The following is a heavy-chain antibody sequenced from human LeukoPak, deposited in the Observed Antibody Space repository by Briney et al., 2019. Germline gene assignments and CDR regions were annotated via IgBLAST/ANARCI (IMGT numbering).Heavy chain of an antibody. CDR1: GYNFTNYW. V-gene: IGHV5-51*01. J-gene: IGHJ4*02. CDR3: ARSFRVTYYIVTFEY. CDR2: IYPGDSDI. Sequence: GESLKISCQAAGYNFTNYWIAWVRQMPGKGLEWMGFIYPGDSDIRYSPSFQGQVTISADKSISTAYLQWSGLKASDTAMYYCARSFRVTYYIVTFEYWGQGTLVTVSS. D-gene: IGHD2-21*01.